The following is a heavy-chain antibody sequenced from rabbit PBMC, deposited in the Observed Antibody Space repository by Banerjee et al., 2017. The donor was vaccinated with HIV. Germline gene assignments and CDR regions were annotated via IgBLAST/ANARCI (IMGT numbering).Heavy chain of an antibody. CDR3: ARDLDDYGDYSFNI. V-gene: IGHV1S40*01. CDR2: IYAGSSGST. Sequence: QSLEESGGDLVKPGASLTLTCTASGFSFSSSYYMCWVRQAPGKGLEWIACIYAGSSGSTYYASWAKGRFTISKTSSTTVTLQITSPTTEDTATYFCARDLDDYGDYSFNIWGQGTLVTVS. D-gene: IGHD2-1*01. CDR1: GFSFSSSYY. J-gene: IGHJ4*02.